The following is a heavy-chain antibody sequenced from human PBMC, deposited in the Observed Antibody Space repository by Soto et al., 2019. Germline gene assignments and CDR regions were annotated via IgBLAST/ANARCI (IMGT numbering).Heavy chain of an antibody. Sequence: QVQLQESGPGLVKPSETLSLTCTVSGGSITNYYCSWFRQPPGKGLEWIGYIQYSGYSAYNLSLKGRDTMSRDTSKSQFSLMLESVTATDTAVYYCARHGFGSLHGLVDVWGQGTTVIVSS. CDR2: IQYSGYS. CDR1: GGSITNYY. CDR3: ARHGFGSLHGLVDV. V-gene: IGHV4-59*08. J-gene: IGHJ6*02. D-gene: IGHD3-10*01.